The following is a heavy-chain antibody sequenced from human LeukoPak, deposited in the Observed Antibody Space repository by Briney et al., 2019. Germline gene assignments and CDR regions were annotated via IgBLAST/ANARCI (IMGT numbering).Heavy chain of an antibody. J-gene: IGHJ4*02. CDR1: GFTFSSYA. CDR2: ISGSGGTT. D-gene: IGHD2-2*01. V-gene: IGHV3-23*01. Sequence: GGSLRLSCSASGFTFSSYAMSWVRQAPGKGLEWVSAISGSGGTTYYADSVKGRFTISRDNSKKTLYLQMDSLRAEDTAIYYCAKRYCSTTSCSLFDYWGQGTLVTVSS. CDR3: AKRYCSTTSCSLFDY.